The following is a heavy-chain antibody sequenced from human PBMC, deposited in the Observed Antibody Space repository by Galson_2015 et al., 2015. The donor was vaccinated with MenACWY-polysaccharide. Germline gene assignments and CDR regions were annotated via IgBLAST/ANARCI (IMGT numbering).Heavy chain of an antibody. CDR2: IFDSSGNT. CDR1: GFTFINYA. D-gene: IGHD2-8*01. V-gene: IGHV3-23*01. CDR3: AKYAGLTRPHCLDF. J-gene: IGHJ4*02. Sequence: SLRLSCAASGFTFINYAVAWVRQPPGKGLEWVSSIFDSSGNTYYIDSVKGRFTISRNNSRNTVYLQMSSLRAEDSATYYCAKYAGLTRPHCLDFWGQGTLVTVSS.